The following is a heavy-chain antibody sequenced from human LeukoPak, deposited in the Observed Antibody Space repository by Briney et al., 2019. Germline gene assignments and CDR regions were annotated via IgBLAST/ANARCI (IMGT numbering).Heavy chain of an antibody. CDR3: ARMGGLYGEYFAFDI. CDR1: GYTFTGYY. D-gene: IGHD4-17*01. CDR2: INPNSGGT. J-gene: IGHJ3*02. Sequence: GASVKVSCKASGYTFTGYYMHWVGQAPGQGGEWMGWINPNSGGTKSAQKLQGRVNMTSDPSISTAHIELSTLRSDDTAVYCCARMGGLYGEYFAFDIWGQGTMVTVSS. V-gene: IGHV1-2*02.